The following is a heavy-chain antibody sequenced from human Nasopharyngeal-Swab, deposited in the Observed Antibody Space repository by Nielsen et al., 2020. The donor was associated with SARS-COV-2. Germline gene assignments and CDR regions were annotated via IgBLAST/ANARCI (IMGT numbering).Heavy chain of an antibody. Sequence: GSLRLSCTVSGGSISSTSYYWGWIRQPPGKGLQWLGIIYYRGSTYYNPALKSRVTISVDTSKNQFFLKLNSVTAADTAVYYCARRYHSYGSSHFDYWGQGTLVTVSS. CDR2: IYYRGST. CDR1: GGSISSTSYY. J-gene: IGHJ4*02. V-gene: IGHV4-39*01. CDR3: ARRYHSYGSSHFDY. D-gene: IGHD5-18*01.